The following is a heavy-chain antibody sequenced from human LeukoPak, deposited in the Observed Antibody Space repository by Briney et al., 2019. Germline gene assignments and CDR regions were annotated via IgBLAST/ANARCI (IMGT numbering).Heavy chain of an antibody. Sequence: SETLSLTCAVYGGSFSGYYWSWIRQPPGKGLEWIGEINHSGSTNYNPSLKSRVTLSVDTSKNQFSLTLSSVTAADTAVYYCARLSAAAKNYYYYYMDVWGKGSTVTISS. D-gene: IGHD6-13*01. V-gene: IGHV4-34*01. J-gene: IGHJ6*03. CDR1: GGSFSGYY. CDR2: INHSGST. CDR3: ARLSAAAKNYYYYYMDV.